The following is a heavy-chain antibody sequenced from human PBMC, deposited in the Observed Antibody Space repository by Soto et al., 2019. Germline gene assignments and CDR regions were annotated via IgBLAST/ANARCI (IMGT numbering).Heavy chain of an antibody. CDR2: ISWNSGSI. J-gene: IGHJ4*02. D-gene: IGHD2-8*02. Sequence: EVQLVESGGGLVQPGRSLRLSCAASGFTFDDYAMHWVRQAPGKGLEWVSGISWNSGSIGYADSVKGRFTISRANAKNSLYLQMNSLRAEDTALYYCAKSSWWSIEGVPVSWGYVDYCVQGTLVTVSS. CDR1: GFTFDDYA. CDR3: AKSSWWSIEGVPVSWGYVDY. V-gene: IGHV3-9*01.